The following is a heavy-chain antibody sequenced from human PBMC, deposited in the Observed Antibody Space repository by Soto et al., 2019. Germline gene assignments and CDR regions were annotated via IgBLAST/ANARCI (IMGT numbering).Heavy chain of an antibody. CDR1: GGSISSYY. J-gene: IGHJ4*02. D-gene: IGHD3-16*02. V-gene: IGHV4-59*01. CDR2: IYYSGST. CDR3: AGTSLLRLGELSFQNDY. Sequence: SETLSLTCTVSGGSISSYYWSWIRQPPGKGLEWIGYIYYSGSTNYNPSLKSRVTISVDTSKNQFSLKLSSVTAADTAVYYCAGTSLLRLGELSFQNDYWGQGTLVTVS.